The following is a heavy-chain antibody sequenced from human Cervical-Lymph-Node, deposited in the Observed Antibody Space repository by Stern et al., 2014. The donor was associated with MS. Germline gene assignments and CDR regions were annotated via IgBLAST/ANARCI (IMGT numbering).Heavy chain of an antibody. CDR1: GYTFTDYY. J-gene: IGHJ5*02. Sequence: VQLVESGAEVKKPGASVKVSCKASGYTFTDYYMHWVRQAPGQGLEWMGWINPNSGGTNYEQKFQGRVTMTRDTSISTAYMELSRLRSDDTAVFYCARDGDNWFGPWGQGTLVTVSS. V-gene: IGHV1-2*02. CDR2: INPNSGGT. CDR3: ARDGDNWFGP.